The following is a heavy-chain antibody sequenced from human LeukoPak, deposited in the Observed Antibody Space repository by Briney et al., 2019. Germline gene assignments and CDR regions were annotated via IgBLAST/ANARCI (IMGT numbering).Heavy chain of an antibody. V-gene: IGHV4-39*07. Sequence: SETLSLTCTVSGGSISSSSYYWGWIRQPPGKGLEWIGGIYYSGSTYYNPSLKSRVTISVDTSKNQFSLKLSSVTAADTAVYYCARIYGSYPTNYFDYWGQGTLVTVSS. D-gene: IGHD1-26*01. J-gene: IGHJ4*02. CDR1: GGSISSSSYY. CDR3: ARIYGSYPTNYFDY. CDR2: IYYSGST.